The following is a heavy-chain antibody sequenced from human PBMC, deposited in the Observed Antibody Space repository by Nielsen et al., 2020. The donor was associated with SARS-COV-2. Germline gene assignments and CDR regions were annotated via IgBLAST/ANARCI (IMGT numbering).Heavy chain of an antibody. CDR2: MNPNSGNT. D-gene: IGHD3-22*01. V-gene: IGHV1-8*01. Sequence: WVGQAPGQGLEWMGWMNPNSGNTGYAQKFQGRVTMTRNTSISTAYMELSSLRSEDTAVYYCARGSSGYYYPDYWGQGTLVTVSS. CDR3: ARGSSGYYYPDY. J-gene: IGHJ4*02.